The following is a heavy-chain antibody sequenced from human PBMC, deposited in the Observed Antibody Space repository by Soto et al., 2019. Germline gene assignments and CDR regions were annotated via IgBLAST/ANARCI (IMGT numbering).Heavy chain of an antibody. CDR2: IYYSGST. Sequence: SETLSLTCTVSGGSISSSSYYWGWIRQPPGKGLEWIGSIYYSGSTYYNPSLKSRVTISVDTSKNQFSLKLSSVTAADTAVYYCARLRETLRFLELLLSPDFYYRMDVCGQGNTVTV. CDR1: GGSISSSSYY. CDR3: ARLRETLRFLELLLSPDFYYRMDV. V-gene: IGHV4-39*01. J-gene: IGHJ6*02. D-gene: IGHD3-3*01.